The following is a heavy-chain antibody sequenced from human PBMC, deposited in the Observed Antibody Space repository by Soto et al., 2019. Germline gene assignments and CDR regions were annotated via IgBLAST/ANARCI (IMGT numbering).Heavy chain of an antibody. J-gene: IGHJ4*02. CDR1: GFTFNNFA. Sequence: GGSLRLSCSASGFTFNNFALHWVRRAPGKGLEYVSAISGNGGITDYADSVKGRFTISRDNSKNTLYLQMSSLRTEDTAVYYCVKDSSYPVTYDYWGQGTLVTVSS. CDR2: ISGNGGIT. D-gene: IGHD4-17*01. CDR3: VKDSSYPVTYDY. V-gene: IGHV3-64D*08.